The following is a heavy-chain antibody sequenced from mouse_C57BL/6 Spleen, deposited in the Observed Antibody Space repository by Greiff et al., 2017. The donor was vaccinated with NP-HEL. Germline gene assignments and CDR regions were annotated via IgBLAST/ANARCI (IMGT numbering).Heavy chain of an antibody. CDR1: GYTFTDYE. V-gene: IGHV1-15*01. CDR3: TRGRIYYYGSSYEEDAMDY. CDR2: IDPETGGT. D-gene: IGHD1-1*01. Sequence: VKVVESGAELVRPGASVTLSCKASGYTFTDYEMHWVKQTPVHGLEWIGAIDPETGGTAYNQKFKGKAILTADKSSSTAYMELRSLTSEDSAVYYCTRGRIYYYGSSYEEDAMDYWGQGTSVTVSS. J-gene: IGHJ4*01.